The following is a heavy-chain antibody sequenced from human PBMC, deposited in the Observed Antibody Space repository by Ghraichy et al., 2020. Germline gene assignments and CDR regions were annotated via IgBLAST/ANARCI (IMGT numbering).Heavy chain of an antibody. Sequence: ETLSLTCAASGFTFSSFAMSWVRQAPGKGLEWVSAISGSGGGTYYADSVRGRFTISRDNSKYTLYLQMNSLRAEDSAVYYCAKNLLTDSYYSGDYWGQGTLVTVSS. V-gene: IGHV3-23*01. CDR3: AKNLLTDSYYSGDY. J-gene: IGHJ4*02. CDR1: GFTFSSFA. CDR2: ISGSGGGT. D-gene: IGHD2-15*01.